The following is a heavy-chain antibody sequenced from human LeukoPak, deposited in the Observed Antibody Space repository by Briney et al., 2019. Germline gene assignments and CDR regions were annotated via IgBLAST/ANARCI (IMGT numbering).Heavy chain of an antibody. Sequence: VGSLRLSCAASGFTFSDYSMNWVRQAPGKGLEWVASVNTVGSDIYYADSMRGRFTISRDNAKNSLFLQMNSLRAEDTAVYYCARLRRNSDRSDFFYYYDHWGQGTLITVSS. CDR1: GFTFSDYS. D-gene: IGHD3-22*01. V-gene: IGHV3-21*01. CDR2: VNTVGSDI. CDR3: ARLRRNSDRSDFFYYYDH. J-gene: IGHJ4*02.